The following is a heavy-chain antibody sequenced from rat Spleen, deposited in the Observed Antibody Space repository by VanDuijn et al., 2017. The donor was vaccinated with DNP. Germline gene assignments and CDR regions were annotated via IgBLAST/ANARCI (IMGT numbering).Heavy chain of an antibody. CDR2: IIYDGTRT. CDR3: STHPRGVPFDY. J-gene: IGHJ2*01. D-gene: IGHD1-4*01. CDR1: GITFGDYN. V-gene: IGHV5S10*01. Sequence: EVQLVESGGGLVQPGRSLKLSCAASGITFGDYNLAWVRQAPKKGLEWVATIIYDGTRTYYRDSVKGRITISRDNAKSTLYLQMDSLRSEDTATYYCSTHPRGVPFDYWGQGVMVTVSS.